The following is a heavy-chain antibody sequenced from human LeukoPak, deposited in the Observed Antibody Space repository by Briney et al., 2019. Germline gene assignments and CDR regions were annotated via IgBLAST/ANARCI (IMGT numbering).Heavy chain of an antibody. CDR2: IWNDGSDE. Sequence: GRSLRLSCVASGFTFSKYAMHWVRQTPGKGLEWVAAIWNDGSDENHGDSVKGRFTIFSDNSKNTLYLQMNSLRAEDTAVYYCAFEIGRSQGAFDIWGQGTMITVSS. CDR3: AFEIGRSQGAFDI. CDR1: GFTFSKYA. V-gene: IGHV3-33*01. J-gene: IGHJ3*02. D-gene: IGHD1-26*01.